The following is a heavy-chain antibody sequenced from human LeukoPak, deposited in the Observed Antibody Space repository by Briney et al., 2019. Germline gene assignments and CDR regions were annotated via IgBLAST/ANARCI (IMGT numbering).Heavy chain of an antibody. CDR3: ARDGYSSGWFSTDYYYYGMDV. Sequence: PGGSLRLSCAASGFTFSSYGMHWVRQAPGKGLEWVAVIWYDGSNKYYADSVKGRFTISRDNSKNTLYLQMNSLRAEDTAVYYCARDGYSSGWFSTDYYYYGMDVWGQGTTVTVSS. D-gene: IGHD6-19*01. J-gene: IGHJ6*02. CDR1: GFTFSSYG. V-gene: IGHV3-33*08. CDR2: IWYDGSNK.